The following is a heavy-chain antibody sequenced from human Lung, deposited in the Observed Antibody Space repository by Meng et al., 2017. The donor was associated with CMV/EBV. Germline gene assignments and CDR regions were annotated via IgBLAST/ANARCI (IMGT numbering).Heavy chain of an antibody. D-gene: IGHD3-22*01. CDR2: IDWNGRGT. CDR3: ATSYYDGSGYSTGDY. CDR1: GFTFDDYG. J-gene: IGHJ4*02. Sequence: GGSXRLXXAASGFTFDDYGMNWVRQAPGKGLEWVSGIDWNGRGTGYGKSVKGRFTVSRDNAKNILYLQMNSLAAEDTALYYCATSYYDGSGYSTGDYWGQGTLVTVSS. V-gene: IGHV3-20*03.